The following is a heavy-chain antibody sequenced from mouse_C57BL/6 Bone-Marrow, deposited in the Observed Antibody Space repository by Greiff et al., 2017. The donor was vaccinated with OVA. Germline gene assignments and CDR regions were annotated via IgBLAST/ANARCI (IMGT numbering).Heavy chain of an antibody. D-gene: IGHD1-1*01. CDR2: IWSDGST. Sequence: VKLVESGPGLVAPSQSLSITCTVSGFSLTSYGVHWVRQPPGKGLEWLVVIWSDGSTTYNSALKSRLSISKDNSKSQVFLKMNSLQTDDTAMYYWARGGYYGSSPYAMDYWGQGTSVTVSS. V-gene: IGHV2-6*03. CDR1: GFSLTSYG. J-gene: IGHJ4*01. CDR3: ARGGYYGSSPYAMDY.